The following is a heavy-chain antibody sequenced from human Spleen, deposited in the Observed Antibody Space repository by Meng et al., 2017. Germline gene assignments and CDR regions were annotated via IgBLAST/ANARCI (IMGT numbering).Heavy chain of an antibody. J-gene: IGHJ4*02. CDR2: INHNGST. D-gene: IGHD2-21*01. V-gene: IGHV4-34*01. Sequence: QWGAGLLKPSETLSLTCAVYGGSFSDYYWNWIRQPPGKGLEWIGEINHNGSTNYNPSLKSRVTISVDTSKNQFSLKLSSVTAADTAVYYCARGQTTVVMEFAGFDYWDQGALVTASS. CDR1: GGSFSDYY. CDR3: ARGQTTVVMEFAGFDY.